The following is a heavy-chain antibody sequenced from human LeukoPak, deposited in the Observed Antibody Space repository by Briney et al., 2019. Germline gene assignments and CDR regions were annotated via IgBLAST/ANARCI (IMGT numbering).Heavy chain of an antibody. CDR1: GFTFRTYA. D-gene: IGHD2-15*01. Sequence: GGSLRLSCTASGFTFRTYAMNWVRQAPGKGLEWLSGISGSGNGTYYADSVKGRFIISRDNSKNMVYLQMNSLTVEDTATYYFAKGTMSAFDPWGKEPLLTASS. V-gene: IGHV3-23*01. J-gene: IGHJ5*02. CDR3: AKGTMSAFDP. CDR2: ISGSGNGT.